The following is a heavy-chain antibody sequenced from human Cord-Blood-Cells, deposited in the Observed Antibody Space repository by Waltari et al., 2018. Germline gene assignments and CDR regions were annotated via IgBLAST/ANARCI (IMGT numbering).Heavy chain of an antibody. CDR2: IYTSGST. V-gene: IGHV4-61*09. CDR3: ARTGNRAFDI. CDR1: GGSLSSGSHY. Sequence: QVQLQESGPGLVKPSQPLSLTCTVPGGSLSSGSHYWRWIRQPAGKGLEWIGYIYTSGSTNYNPSLKSRVTISVDTSKNQFSLKLSSVTAADTAVYYCARTGNRAFDIWGQGTMVTVSS. J-gene: IGHJ3*02.